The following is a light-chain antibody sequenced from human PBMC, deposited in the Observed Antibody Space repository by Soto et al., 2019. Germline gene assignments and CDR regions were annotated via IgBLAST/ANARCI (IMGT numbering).Light chain of an antibody. Sequence: QSVLTQPPSVSAAPGQMVTIYCSGSDSNIGDNYVSWYQQVPGTAPKLLIFDNNRRPSGIPDRFSGSKSGTSATLGITGLQTGDEDAYHCGTWDTSLSAAVFGGGTQLTVL. CDR3: GTWDTSLSAAV. V-gene: IGLV1-51*01. CDR2: DNN. CDR1: DSNIGDNY. J-gene: IGLJ2*01.